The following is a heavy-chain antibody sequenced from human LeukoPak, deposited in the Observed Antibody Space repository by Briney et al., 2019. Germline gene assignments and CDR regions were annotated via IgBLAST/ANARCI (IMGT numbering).Heavy chain of an antibody. Sequence: GGSLRLSCATSKFNFKNYGMTWVRQAPGKGPKWVSTISGSGGSTQYAASVQGRFTISRDNSKNTLYLQMNSLRAEDTAVYYCAKDPNGDYIGAFDIWGQGTMVTVSS. J-gene: IGHJ3*02. V-gene: IGHV3-23*01. CDR1: KFNFKNYG. D-gene: IGHD4-17*01. CDR3: AKDPNGDYIGAFDI. CDR2: ISGSGGST.